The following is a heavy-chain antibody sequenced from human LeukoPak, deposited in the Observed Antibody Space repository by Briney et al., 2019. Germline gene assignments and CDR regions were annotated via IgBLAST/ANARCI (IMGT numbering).Heavy chain of an antibody. CDR1: EFSVKYNY. CDR3: ARDRRQLLWFGELLERSEPYFDY. V-gene: IGHV3-53*01. J-gene: IGHJ4*02. Sequence: GGSLRLSCAASEFSVKYNYMTWVRQAPGKGLEWVSLLYSAGSTNYADSVKGRFTISRDNAKNSLYLQMNSLRAEDTAVYYCARDRRQLLWFGELLERSEPYFDYWGQGTLVTVSS. D-gene: IGHD3-10*01. CDR2: LYSAGST.